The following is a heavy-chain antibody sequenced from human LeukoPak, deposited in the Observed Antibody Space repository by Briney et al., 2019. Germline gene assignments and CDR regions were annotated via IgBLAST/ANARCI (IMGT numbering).Heavy chain of an antibody. CDR3: ARTPNRDGYSHIDF. Sequence: EGSLRLSCAASGFTFTNHAMAWVRLAPGKGLEWVSTLSDSGASTYYADSVRGRFTISRDNSRNTMYLQMDSLRADDTGVYFCARTPNRDGYSHIDFWGQGALVTVSS. CDR1: GFTFTNHA. D-gene: IGHD5-24*01. J-gene: IGHJ4*02. V-gene: IGHV3-23*01. CDR2: LSDSGAST.